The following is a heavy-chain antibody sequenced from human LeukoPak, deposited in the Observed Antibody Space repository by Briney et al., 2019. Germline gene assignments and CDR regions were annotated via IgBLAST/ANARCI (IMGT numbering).Heavy chain of an antibody. D-gene: IGHD2-8*01. V-gene: IGHV3-23*01. CDR1: GFTFSGHA. CDR3: AGRIYCNNGVCRNGAAFDI. J-gene: IGHJ3*02. Sequence: GGSLRLSCAASGFTFSGHAMSWVRQAPGKGLEWVSDISGSGYSTFYADSVKGRFTISRDNSKNTQFLQMNDLRAEDTAVYYCAGRIYCNNGVCRNGAAFDIWGQGTMVTVSS. CDR2: ISGSGYST.